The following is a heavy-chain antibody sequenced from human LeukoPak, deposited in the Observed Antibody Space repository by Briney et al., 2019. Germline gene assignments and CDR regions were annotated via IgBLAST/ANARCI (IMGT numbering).Heavy chain of an antibody. CDR1: GGSISSSIYY. Sequence: SETLSLTCTVSGGSISSSIYYWGWIRQPPGKGLEWIGSIYYSGSTYYNPSLESRVTISVDTSKNQFSLKLSSVTAADTAVYYCATSGWYLLPGVYWGQGTLVTVSS. J-gene: IGHJ4*02. D-gene: IGHD6-19*01. CDR3: ATSGWYLLPGVY. V-gene: IGHV4-39*01. CDR2: IYYSGST.